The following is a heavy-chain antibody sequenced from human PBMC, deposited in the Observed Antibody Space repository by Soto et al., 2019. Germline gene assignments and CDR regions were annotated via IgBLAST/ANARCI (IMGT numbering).Heavy chain of an antibody. CDR3: ARGHDSSVYSDY. V-gene: IGHV4-34*01. D-gene: IGHD3-22*01. CDR1: GGSFSGYY. Sequence: SETLSLTCAVYGGSFSGYYWSWIRQPPGKGLEWIGEINHSGSTNYNPSLKSRVTISVDTSKNQFSLKLSSVTAVDTAVYYCARGHDSSVYSDYWGKETLVTVPS. CDR2: INHSGST. J-gene: IGHJ4*02.